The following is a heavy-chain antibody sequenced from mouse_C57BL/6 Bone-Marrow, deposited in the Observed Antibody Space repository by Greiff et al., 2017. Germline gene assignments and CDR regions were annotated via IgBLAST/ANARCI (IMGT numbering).Heavy chain of an antibody. V-gene: IGHV1-72*01. J-gene: IGHJ2*01. CDR3: ARRAYFDY. Sequence: VQLQQPGADLVKPGASVKLSCKASGYTFTSYGMHWVQQTPGRGLEWIGWIGRNSGGTKYNEKFKSKATLTVDKPSSTAYMQHSSMTSEDSAVYYCARRAYFDYWGQGTTLTVSS. CDR2: IGRNSGGT. D-gene: IGHD3-1*01. CDR1: GYTFTSYG.